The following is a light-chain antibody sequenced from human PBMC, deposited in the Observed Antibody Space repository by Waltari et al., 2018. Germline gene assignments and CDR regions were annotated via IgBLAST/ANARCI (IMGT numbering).Light chain of an antibody. CDR3: QAWDSSVV. J-gene: IGLJ2*01. Sequence: SYELTQPPSVSVSPGQTASITCSGDKLGNKYACWYQQKPGQSPVLVIYQDSKRPSGIPERFSGSNSGNTATLTISVTQALDEADYYCQAWDSSVVFGGGTKLTVL. CDR1: KLGNKY. V-gene: IGLV3-1*01. CDR2: QDS.